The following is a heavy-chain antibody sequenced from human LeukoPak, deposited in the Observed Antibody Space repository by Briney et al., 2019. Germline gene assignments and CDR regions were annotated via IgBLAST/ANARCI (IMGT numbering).Heavy chain of an antibody. CDR1: GYTFTSYG. V-gene: IGHV1-18*01. CDR3: ARDIVVVPPPYYYYYGMDV. J-gene: IGHJ6*02. D-gene: IGHD2-2*01. Sequence: ASVKVSCKTSGYTFTSYGISWVRQAPGQGLEWMGWISAYNGNTNYAQKLQGRVTMTTDTSTSTAYMELRSLRSDDTAVYYCARDIVVVPPPYYYYYGMDVWGQGTTVTVS. CDR2: ISAYNGNT.